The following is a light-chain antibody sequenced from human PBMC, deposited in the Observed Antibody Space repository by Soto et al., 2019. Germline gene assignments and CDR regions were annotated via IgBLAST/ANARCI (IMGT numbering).Light chain of an antibody. CDR2: GAS. V-gene: IGKV3-15*01. CDR3: QQYNNWPL. Sequence: EIVMTQSPATLSVSPGERATLSCRASQSVSSNLAWYQQKPGQAPRLLIYGASTRATGIPAWFSGSGSGTEFTLTISSLQSEDFAVYYCQQYNNWPLFGQGTKVEIK. CDR1: QSVSSN. J-gene: IGKJ1*01.